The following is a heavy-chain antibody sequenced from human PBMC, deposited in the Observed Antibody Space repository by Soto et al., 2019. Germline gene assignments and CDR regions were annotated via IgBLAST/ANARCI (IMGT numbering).Heavy chain of an antibody. D-gene: IGHD5-18*01. V-gene: IGHV4-30-4*01. Sequence: PSETLSLTCPVSGDTISSSNNYWSWIRQPPGEGLEWIGFISYSGTTSYSPSLKSRLAISLDTSKNQFSLSLSSVTAADTAVYYCARGRGYSYGLDPWGQGTLVTVSS. J-gene: IGHJ5*02. CDR2: ISYSGTT. CDR3: ARGRGYSYGLDP. CDR1: GDTISSSNNY.